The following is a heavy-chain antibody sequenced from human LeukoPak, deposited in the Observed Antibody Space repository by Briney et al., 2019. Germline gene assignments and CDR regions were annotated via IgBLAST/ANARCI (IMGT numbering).Heavy chain of an antibody. CDR3: ARLSSSSGSYFDY. CDR2: ISAYNGNT. V-gene: IGHV1-18*01. CDR1: GYTFTSYG. D-gene: IGHD6-6*01. Sequence: GASVKVSCKASGYTFTSYGISWVRQAPGQGLEWMGWISAYNGNTNYAQKFQGRVTMTRDTSISTAYMELSRLRSDDTAVYYCARLSSSSGSYFDYWGQGTLVTVSS. J-gene: IGHJ4*02.